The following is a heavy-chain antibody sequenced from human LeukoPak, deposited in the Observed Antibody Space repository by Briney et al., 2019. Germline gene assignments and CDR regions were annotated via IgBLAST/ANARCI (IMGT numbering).Heavy chain of an antibody. CDR3: ARDPRTATAIGY. CDR2: INHSGST. J-gene: IGHJ4*02. CDR1: GGSFSGYY. V-gene: IGHV4-34*01. Sequence: SETLSLTCPVYGGSFSGYYWSWIRQPPGKGLEWIGEINHSGSTNYNPSLKSRVTISVHTSKNQFSLKLSSVTAADTAVYYCARDPRTATAIGYWGQGTLVTVSS. D-gene: IGHD2-21*02.